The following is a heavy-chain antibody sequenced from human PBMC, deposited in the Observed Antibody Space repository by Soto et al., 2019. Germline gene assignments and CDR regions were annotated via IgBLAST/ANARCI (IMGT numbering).Heavy chain of an antibody. CDR3: ARVVLSNLPTYYYYYGMDV. V-gene: IGHV4-34*01. J-gene: IGHJ6*02. D-gene: IGHD3-9*01. CDR2: INHSGST. Sequence: QVQLQQWGAGLLKPSETLSLTCAVYGGSFSGYYWSWIRQPPGKGLEWIGEINHSGSTNYNPSLKSRVTISVVTSKNQFSLKLSSVTAADTAVYYCARVVLSNLPTYYYYYGMDVWGQGTTVTVSS. CDR1: GGSFSGYY.